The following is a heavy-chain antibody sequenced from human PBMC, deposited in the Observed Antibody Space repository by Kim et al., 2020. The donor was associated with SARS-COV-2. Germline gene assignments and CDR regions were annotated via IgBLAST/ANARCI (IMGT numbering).Heavy chain of an antibody. CDR3: ARQSLDWGSGAFDI. V-gene: IGHV3-13*04. Sequence: GGSLRLSCAASGFTFSSYDMHWVRQATGKGLEWVSAIGTAGDTYYPGSVKGRFTISRENAKNSLYLQMNSLRAGETAVYYCARQSLDWGSGAFDIWGQGTMVTVSS. CDR2: IGTAGDT. D-gene: IGHD7-27*01. J-gene: IGHJ3*02. CDR1: GFTFSSYD.